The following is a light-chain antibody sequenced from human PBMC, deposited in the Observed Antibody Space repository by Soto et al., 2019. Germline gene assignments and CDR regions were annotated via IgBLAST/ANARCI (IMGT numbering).Light chain of an antibody. J-gene: IGKJ4*01. CDR3: QQRSNWPFLT. V-gene: IGKV3-11*01. CDR2: DAS. CDR1: QSVSSY. Sequence: EIVLTQSPATLSLSPGERATLSCRASQSVSSYLAWYQQKPGQAPRILIYDASNRATGIPARFSGSGSGTDFTLTISSLEPEDFAVYYCQQRSNWPFLTFGGGTKVEIK.